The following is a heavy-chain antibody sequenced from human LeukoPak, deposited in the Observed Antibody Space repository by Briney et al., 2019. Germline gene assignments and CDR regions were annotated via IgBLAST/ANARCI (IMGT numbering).Heavy chain of an antibody. CDR3: ARGPDSSGYNSEYSFEY. V-gene: IGHV1-69*13. D-gene: IGHD3-22*01. Sequence: SVKVSCKASGGTFSSYGISWVRQAPGQGLEWMGGIIPNFGTANYAQKFQGRVTITADESTSTAYMELSSLRAEDTAVYYCARGPDSSGYNSEYSFEYWGQGTLVTVSS. CDR2: IIPNFGTA. J-gene: IGHJ4*02. CDR1: GGTFSSYG.